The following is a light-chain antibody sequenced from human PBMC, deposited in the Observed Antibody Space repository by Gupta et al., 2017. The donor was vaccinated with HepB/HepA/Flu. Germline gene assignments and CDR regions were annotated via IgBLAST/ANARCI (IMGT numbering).Light chain of an antibody. CDR3: QQSSSWPLT. CDR1: QGVSSY. Sequence: IVLTPSPATLSLSPGERATLSCRASQGVSSYLAWYQQKPGQAPRLLIYDASNRATGIPARFSGSGSGTDFTLTISSLEPEDFAVYYCQQSSSWPLTFGEGTKVEIK. CDR2: DAS. V-gene: IGKV3-11*01. J-gene: IGKJ4*02.